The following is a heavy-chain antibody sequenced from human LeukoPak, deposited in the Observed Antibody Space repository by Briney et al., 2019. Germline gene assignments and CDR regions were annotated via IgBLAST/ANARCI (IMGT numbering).Heavy chain of an antibody. J-gene: IGHJ4*02. CDR1: GFTFSNYW. CDR2: IIQDGSEK. CDR3: ARGVLPAASSFAY. V-gene: IGHV3-7*04. D-gene: IGHD2-2*01. Sequence: GGSLRLSCAASGFTFSNYWMTWVRQAPGKGLEWVANIIQDGSEKYYVDSVKGRFTISRDNAKNSVYLQMNSLRAEDTAVYYCARGVLPAASSFAYWGQGTLVTVSS.